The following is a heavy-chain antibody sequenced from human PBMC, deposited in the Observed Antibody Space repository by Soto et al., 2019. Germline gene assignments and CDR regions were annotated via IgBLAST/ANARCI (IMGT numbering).Heavy chain of an antibody. V-gene: IGHV1-69*12. CDR1: GGTFSSYA. Sequence: QVQLVQSGAEVKKPGSSVKVSCEASGGTFSSYAISWVRQAPGQGLEWMGGIIPIFGTANYAQKFQGRVTITADESTSTAYMELSSLRSEDTAVYYCARVRGGAAAGTMEGGWFDPWGQGTRVTVSS. CDR2: IIPIFGTA. CDR3: ARVRGGAAAGTMEGGWFDP. J-gene: IGHJ5*02. D-gene: IGHD6-13*01.